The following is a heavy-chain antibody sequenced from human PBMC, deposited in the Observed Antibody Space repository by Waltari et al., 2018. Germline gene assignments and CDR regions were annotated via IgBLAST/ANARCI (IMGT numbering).Heavy chain of an antibody. CDR2: ISSSSSTL. CDR1: GFTFSSYS. V-gene: IGHV3-48*01. Sequence: EVQLVESGGGLVQPGGSLRLSCAASGFTFSSYSMNWVRQAPGKGLEWVSYISSSSSTLYYADSVKGRFTISRDNAKNSLYLQMNSLRAEDTAVYYCAKGTERYGGWAPIFDSWGQGTQVTVSS. CDR3: AKGTERYGGWAPIFDS. D-gene: IGHD6-19*01. J-gene: IGHJ4*02.